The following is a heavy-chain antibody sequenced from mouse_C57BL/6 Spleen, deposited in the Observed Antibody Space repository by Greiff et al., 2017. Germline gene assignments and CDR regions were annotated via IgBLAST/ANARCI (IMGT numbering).Heavy chain of an antibody. CDR2: IDPENGDT. CDR1: GFNIKDDY. D-gene: IGHD5-1-1*01. CDR3: TTIPSDY. J-gene: IGHJ4*01. V-gene: IGHV14-4*01. Sequence: VQLQQSGAELVRPGASVKLSCTASGFNIKDDYMHWVKQRPEQGLEWIGWIDPENGDTEYASKFQGKATITADTSSNTAYLQLSSLTSEDTAVYYCTTIPSDYWGQGTSVTVSS.